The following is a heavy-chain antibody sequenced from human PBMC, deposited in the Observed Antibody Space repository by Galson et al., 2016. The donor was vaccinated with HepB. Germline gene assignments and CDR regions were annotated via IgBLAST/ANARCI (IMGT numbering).Heavy chain of an antibody. J-gene: IGHJ6*02. D-gene: IGHD6-19*01. CDR2: INPSGGST. Sequence: SVKVSCKASGYNFINSYTHWVRQAPGQGLEWMGIINPSGGSTRYAQKFQGRVTMTRDTSTSTVYMELSSLRSDDTAVYYCARGAAVAASRYGLDIWDQGTTVIVSS. CDR3: ARGAAVAASRYGLDI. CDR1: GYNFINSY. V-gene: IGHV1-46*01.